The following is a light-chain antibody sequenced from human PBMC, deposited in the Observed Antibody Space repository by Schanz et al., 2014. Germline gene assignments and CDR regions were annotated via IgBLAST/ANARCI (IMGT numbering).Light chain of an antibody. CDR1: SSNIGSNT. J-gene: IGLJ1*01. CDR3: QSYDSSLSGYV. CDR2: GNS. Sequence: QSVLTQPPSASGTPGQRVTISCSGSSSNIGSNTVNWYQQLPGTAPKLLIYGNSNRPSGGPGRFSGSRSGTSASLAITGLQAEDEADYYCQSYDSSLSGYVFGTGTKLTVL. V-gene: IGLV1-40*01.